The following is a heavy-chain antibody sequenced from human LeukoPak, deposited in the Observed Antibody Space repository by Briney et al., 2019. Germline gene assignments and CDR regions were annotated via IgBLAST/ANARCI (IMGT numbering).Heavy chain of an antibody. CDR3: ARVPGYYDFWSGYYQGYYYSMDV. Sequence: TSETLSLTCTVSGGSISSYYWSWIRQPPGKGLEWIGYIYYSGSTNYNPSLKSRVTISVDTSKNQFSLKLSSVTAADTAVYYCARVPGYYDFWSGYYQGYYYSMDVWGQGTTVTVSS. CDR1: GGSISSYY. CDR2: IYYSGST. V-gene: IGHV4-59*01. D-gene: IGHD3-3*01. J-gene: IGHJ6*02.